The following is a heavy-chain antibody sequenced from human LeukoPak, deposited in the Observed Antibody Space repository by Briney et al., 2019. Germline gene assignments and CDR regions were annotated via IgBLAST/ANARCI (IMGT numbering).Heavy chain of an antibody. Sequence: GGSLRLSCAASGFTFSSYSMNWVRQAPGKGLEWVSSISSSSSYIYYADSVKGRFTISRDNAKNSLYLQMNSLRAADTAVYYCARRPGYYDSSGYHYYFDYWGQGTLVTASS. CDR2: ISSSSSYI. V-gene: IGHV3-21*01. CDR3: ARRPGYYDSSGYHYYFDY. D-gene: IGHD3-22*01. CDR1: GFTFSSYS. J-gene: IGHJ4*02.